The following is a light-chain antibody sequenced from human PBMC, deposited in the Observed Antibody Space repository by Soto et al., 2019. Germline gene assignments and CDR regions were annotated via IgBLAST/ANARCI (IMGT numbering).Light chain of an antibody. V-gene: IGLV2-14*01. CDR2: EVS. Sequence: QSVLTQPASVSGSPGQSITISCTGTSSDVGAYTYVSWYQQHPGKAPKLMIYEVSNRPSGVSNRFSGSKAGNTASLTISGLQAEDDADYYCSSYSSTSTLYVFGTGTKLTVL. CDR3: SSYSSTSTLYV. CDR1: SSDVGAYTY. J-gene: IGLJ1*01.